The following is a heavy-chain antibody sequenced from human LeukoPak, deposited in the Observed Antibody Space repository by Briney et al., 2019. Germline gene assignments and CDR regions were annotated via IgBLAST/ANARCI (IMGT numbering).Heavy chain of an antibody. CDR1: GYTSTDYY. D-gene: IGHD3-22*01. CDR2: INPDTGDT. CDR3: ARERITMIHGWFDP. V-gene: IGHV1-2*02. J-gene: IGHJ5*02. Sequence: ASLKVSSKDSGYTSTDYYMHRVRQAPGQGRGWMGWINPDTGDTNYAQRFQGRVTMTRDTSISTAYMDLNRLRSDDTAVYYCARERITMIHGWFDPWGQGTLVTVSS.